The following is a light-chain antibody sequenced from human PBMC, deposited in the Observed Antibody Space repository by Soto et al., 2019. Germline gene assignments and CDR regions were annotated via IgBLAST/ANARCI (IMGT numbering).Light chain of an antibody. CDR2: VGTGGIVG. V-gene: IGLV9-49*01. J-gene: IGLJ2*01. Sequence: QAVVTQPPSASASLGASVTLTCTLSSGYSNYKVDWYQQRPGKGPRFVMRVGTGGIVGSKGDGIPDRFSVLGSGLNRYLTIKNIPEEDGSDFHCGADHGSGSNFVVVFGGGTKLTVL. CDR1: SGYSNYK. CDR3: GADHGSGSNFVVV.